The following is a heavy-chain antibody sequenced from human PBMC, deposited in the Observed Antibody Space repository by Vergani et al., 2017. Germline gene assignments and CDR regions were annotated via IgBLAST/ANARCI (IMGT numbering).Heavy chain of an antibody. CDR2: ISSSSSTI. CDR1: GFTFSSYS. D-gene: IGHD2-8*01. CDR3: ASGYCTNGVCYMSFDY. Sequence: EVQLVESGGGLVQPGGSLRLSCAASGFTFSSYSMNWVRQAPGKGLEWVSYISSSSSTIYYADSVKGRFTISRDNAKNSLYLQMNSLRAEDTAVYYCASGYCTNGVCYMSFDYWGQGTLVTVSS. V-gene: IGHV3-48*01. J-gene: IGHJ4*02.